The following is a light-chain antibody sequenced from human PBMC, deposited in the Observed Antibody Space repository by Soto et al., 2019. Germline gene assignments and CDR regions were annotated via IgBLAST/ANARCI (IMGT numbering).Light chain of an antibody. J-gene: IGLJ2*01. CDR2: EVS. Sequence: QSALTQHASVSWSPGQSITISCTGTSSDVGGYNYVSWYQQHPGKAPKLMIYEVSNRPSGVSNRFSGSKSGNTASLTTSGLQAEDEADYYCSSYTSSSTVVFGGGTQLTVL. CDR3: SSYTSSSTVV. V-gene: IGLV2-14*01. CDR1: SSDVGGYNY.